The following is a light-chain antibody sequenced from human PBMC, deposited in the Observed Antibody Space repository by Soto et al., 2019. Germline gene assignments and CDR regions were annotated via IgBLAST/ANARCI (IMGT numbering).Light chain of an antibody. CDR2: AAS. CDR3: QHFHSYPLS. V-gene: IGKV1-9*01. J-gene: IGKJ4*01. Sequence: DIQFTQSPSFLSASVGDRVTITCRASQGISSYLAWYQQKPGKAPKLLIQAASTLQSGVPLRFSGSGSGTEFTLTISSLQPEDFATYYCQHFHSYPLSFGGGTKVDIK. CDR1: QGISSY.